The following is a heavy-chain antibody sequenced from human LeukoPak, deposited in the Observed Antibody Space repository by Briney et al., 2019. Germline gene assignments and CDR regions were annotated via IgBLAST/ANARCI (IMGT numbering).Heavy chain of an antibody. D-gene: IGHD1-1*01. J-gene: IGHJ4*02. CDR2: ISSSSSSYI. Sequence: PGGSLRLSCAASGFTFSSYSMNWVRRAPGKGLEWVSSISSSSSSYIYYADSVKGRFTISRDNAKNSLYLQMNSLRAEDTAVYYCARVIQRVHDDYWGQGTLVTVSS. CDR3: ARVIQRVHDDY. V-gene: IGHV3-21*01. CDR1: GFTFSSYS.